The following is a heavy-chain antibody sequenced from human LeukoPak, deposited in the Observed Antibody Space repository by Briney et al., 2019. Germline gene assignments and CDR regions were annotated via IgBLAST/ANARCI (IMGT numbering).Heavy chain of an antibody. CDR2: IIPIFGTT. D-gene: IGHD6-13*01. CDR1: GGTFNNYA. J-gene: IGHJ6*03. Sequence: ASVKVSCKTSGGTFNNYAITWVRQAPGQGLEWMGGIIPIFGTTNYAQKFQGRDTITADISTSTAYMELSSLRSEDTAVYYCANGIAAAATDDVSYYYYHMDDWGQGTTVTVSS. V-gene: IGHV1-69*06. CDR3: ANGIAAAATDDVSYYYYHMDD.